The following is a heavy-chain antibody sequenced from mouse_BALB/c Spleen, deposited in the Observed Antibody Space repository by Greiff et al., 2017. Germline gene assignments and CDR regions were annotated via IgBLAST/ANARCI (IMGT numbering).Heavy chain of an antibody. Sequence: QVQLKESGPSLVQPSQCLSITCTVSGFSLTSYGVHWVRQSPGKGLEWLGVIWRGGSTDYNAAFMSRLSITKDNSESQVFFKMNSLQADDTAIYYCAKRDLYAMDYWGQGTSVTVSS. J-gene: IGHJ4*01. CDR1: GFSLTSYG. D-gene: IGHD3-3*01. CDR3: AKRDLYAMDY. V-gene: IGHV2-5-1*01. CDR2: IWRGGST.